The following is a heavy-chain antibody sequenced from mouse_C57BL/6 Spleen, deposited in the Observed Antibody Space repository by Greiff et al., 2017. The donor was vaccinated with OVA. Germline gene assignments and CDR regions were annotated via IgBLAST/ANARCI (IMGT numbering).Heavy chain of an antibody. V-gene: IGHV1-81*01. J-gene: IGHJ4*01. CDR3: ARFYGNYDYAMDY. Sequence: QVQLQQSGAELARPGASVKLSCKASGYTFTSYGISWVKQRTGQGLEWIGEIYPRSGNTYYNEKFKGKATLTADKSSSTAYMELRSLTSEDSAVYFCARFYGNYDYAMDYWGQGTSVTVSS. CDR1: GYTFTSYG. CDR2: IYPRSGNT. D-gene: IGHD2-1*01.